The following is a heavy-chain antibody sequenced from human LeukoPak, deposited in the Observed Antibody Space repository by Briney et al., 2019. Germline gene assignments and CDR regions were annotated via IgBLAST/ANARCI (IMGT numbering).Heavy chain of an antibody. CDR1: GFTFSSSA. D-gene: IGHD3-3*01. CDR3: ARDQSGTHYYYYYGMDV. V-gene: IGHV3-23*01. Sequence: PGGSLRLSCAASGFTFSSSAMSWVRQAPRKGLEWVSLISGNGGSTYYTDSVKGRFTISRDNSKNMLYLQMNSLRAEDMAVYYCARDQSGTHYYYYYGMDVWGQGTTVTVSS. J-gene: IGHJ6*02. CDR2: ISGNGGST.